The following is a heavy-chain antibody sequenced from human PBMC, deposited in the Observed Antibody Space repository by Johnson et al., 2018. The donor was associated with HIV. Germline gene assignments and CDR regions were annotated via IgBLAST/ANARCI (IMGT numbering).Heavy chain of an antibody. V-gene: IGHV3-NL1*01. CDR1: GFTFSSYA. CDR3: AGDRKGGGGDADAFDI. Sequence: QVQLVESGGGVVQPGRSLRLSCAASGFTFSSYAMHWVRQAPGKGLEWVSVIYSGGSTYYADPVKGRSTISRDNSKNKVYLQMNSLRAEETSVYYLAGDRKGGGGDADAFDIWGQGTMVSVSS. J-gene: IGHJ3*02. D-gene: IGHD6-19*01. CDR2: IYSGGST.